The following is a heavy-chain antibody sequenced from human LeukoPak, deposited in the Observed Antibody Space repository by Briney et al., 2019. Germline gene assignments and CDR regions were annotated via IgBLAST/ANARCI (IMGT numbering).Heavy chain of an antibody. Sequence: PGGSLRLSCTASGFTFSSYAMSWVRQAPGKGLEWVSAISGSGGSTYYADSVKGRFTISRDNSKNTLYLQMNSLRAEDTAVYYCAKVLRAARDYYGMDVWGQGTTVTVSS. CDR1: GFTFSSYA. CDR3: AKVLRAARDYYGMDV. D-gene: IGHD6-6*01. J-gene: IGHJ6*02. CDR2: ISGSGGST. V-gene: IGHV3-23*01.